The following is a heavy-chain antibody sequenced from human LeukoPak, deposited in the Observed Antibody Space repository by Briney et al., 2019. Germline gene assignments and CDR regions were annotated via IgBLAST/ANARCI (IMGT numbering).Heavy chain of an antibody. CDR2: ISSNSRTI. CDR3: ARMPLEIVTNFLDS. V-gene: IGHV3-48*04. J-gene: IGHJ4*02. Sequence: GGSLRLSCAASGFTFNSYSMNWARQAPGKGLEWVSYISSNSRTIHYADSVKGQFTISRDNAKNSLYLQMNTLRAEDTAVYYCARMPLEIVTNFLDSWGQGTLAAVSS. D-gene: IGHD4-11*01. CDR1: GFTFNSYS.